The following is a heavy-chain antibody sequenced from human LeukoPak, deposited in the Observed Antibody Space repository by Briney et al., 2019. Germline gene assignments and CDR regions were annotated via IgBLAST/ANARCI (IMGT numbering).Heavy chain of an antibody. CDR1: GFTFRSYG. V-gene: IGHV3-30*18. D-gene: IGHD2-2*01. CDR2: ISYDGSNK. J-gene: IGHJ4*02. Sequence: GRSLRLSCAASGFTFRSYGIHWVRQAPGKGLEWVAVISYDGSNKYYADSVKGRFTISRDNSKNTLYLQMNSLRAEDTAVYYCAKDSVGGSTSPYYFDYWGQGTLVTVSS. CDR3: AKDSVGGSTSPYYFDY.